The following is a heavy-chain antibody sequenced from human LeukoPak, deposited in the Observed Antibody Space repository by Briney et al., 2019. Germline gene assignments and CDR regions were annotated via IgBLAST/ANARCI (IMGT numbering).Heavy chain of an antibody. V-gene: IGHV3-15*01. CDR3: TTVGVVPQRRPDWYFDL. J-gene: IGHJ2*01. CDR2: IKSKTDGGTT. D-gene: IGHD3-3*01. Sequence: PGGSLRLSCAASGFTFSNAWMSWVRQAPGKGLEWVGRIKSKTDGGTTDYAAPVKGRFTISRDDSKNTPYLQMNSLKTEDTAVYYCTTVGVVPQRRPDWYFDLWGRGTLVTVSS. CDR1: GFTFSNAW.